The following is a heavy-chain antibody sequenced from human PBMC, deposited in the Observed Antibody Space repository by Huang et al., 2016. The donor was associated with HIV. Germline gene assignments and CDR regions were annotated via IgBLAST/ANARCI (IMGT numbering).Heavy chain of an antibody. J-gene: IGHJ3*02. CDR2: RSYDGSAK. Sequence: QVQLVESGGGVVRPGRSLRLSCAASRFTFSTFAMHWVRQGPGKGLEWKTVRSYDGSAKHYADSVTGRLTISRDNSNNTLYLQMNNLTVEDTAVYYCTKGHYYDTNGYVAFDIWGQGTMVTVSS. CDR3: TKGHYYDTNGYVAFDI. CDR1: RFTFSTFA. D-gene: IGHD3-22*01. V-gene: IGHV3-30*18.